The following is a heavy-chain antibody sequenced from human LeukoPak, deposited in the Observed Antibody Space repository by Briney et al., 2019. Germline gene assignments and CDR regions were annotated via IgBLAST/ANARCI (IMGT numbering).Heavy chain of an antibody. Sequence: PSETLSLTCTVSGGSISSYYWSWIRQPPGKGLEWIGYIYYSGSTNYNPSLKSRVTISVDTSKNQFSLKLSSVTAADTAVYYCATAQTAPNGFVPSGQGALVTASS. D-gene: IGHD1-14*01. CDR2: IYYSGST. CDR3: ATAQTAPNGFVP. V-gene: IGHV4-59*01. J-gene: IGHJ5*02. CDR1: GGSISSYY.